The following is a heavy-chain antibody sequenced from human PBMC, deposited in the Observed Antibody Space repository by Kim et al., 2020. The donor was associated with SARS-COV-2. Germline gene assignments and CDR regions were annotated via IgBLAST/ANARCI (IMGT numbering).Heavy chain of an antibody. CDR1: GFTFSNAW. J-gene: IGHJ6*02. V-gene: IGHV3-15*01. Sequence: GGSLRLSCAASGFTFSNAWMSWVRQAPGKGLEWVGRIKSKTDGGTTDYAAPVKGRFTISRDDSKNTLYLQMNSLKTEDTAVYYCTTDPNIVVVPAAILFSLYYGMDVWGQGTTVTVSS. CDR2: IKSKTDGGTT. CDR3: TTDPNIVVVPAAILFSLYYGMDV. D-gene: IGHD2-2*02.